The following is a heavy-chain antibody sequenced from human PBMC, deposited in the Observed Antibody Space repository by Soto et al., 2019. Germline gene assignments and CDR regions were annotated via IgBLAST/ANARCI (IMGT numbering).Heavy chain of an antibody. D-gene: IGHD2-15*01. CDR2: MNPNSGNT. CDR3: ARAPYCSGGSCYSILFDY. J-gene: IGHJ4*02. V-gene: IGHV1-8*01. CDR1: GYTFTSYD. Sequence: ASVKVSCKASGYTFTSYDINWVRQATGQGLEWMGWMNPNSGNTGYAQKFQGRVTMTRNTSISTAYMELSSLRSEDTAVYYCARAPYCSGGSCYSILFDYWGQGTLVTVSS.